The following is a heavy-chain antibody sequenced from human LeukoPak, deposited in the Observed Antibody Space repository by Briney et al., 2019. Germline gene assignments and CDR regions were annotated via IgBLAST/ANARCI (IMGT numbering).Heavy chain of an antibody. CDR3: ARISAAGGGSWYFDL. J-gene: IGHJ2*01. CDR2: VSHSGST. D-gene: IGHD6-13*01. V-gene: IGHV4-59*01. Sequence: ASETLSLTCTVSGGTISSYYWSWIRRPPGKGLEWIGYVSHSGSTNYNPSLQSRVTISIDTSKSQFSLKLSSVTAADTAVYHCARISAAGGGSWYFDLWGRSTLVTVSS. CDR1: GGTISSYY.